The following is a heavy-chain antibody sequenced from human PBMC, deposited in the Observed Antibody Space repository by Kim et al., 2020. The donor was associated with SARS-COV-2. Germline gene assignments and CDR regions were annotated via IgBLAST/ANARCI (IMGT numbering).Heavy chain of an antibody. CDR3: ARPRGQSSGWFPFDY. J-gene: IGHJ4*02. Sequence: QKFQGRVTITADKSTSTAYMELSSLRSEDTAVYYCARPRGQSSGWFPFDYWGQGTLVTVSS. D-gene: IGHD6-19*01. V-gene: IGHV1-69*02.